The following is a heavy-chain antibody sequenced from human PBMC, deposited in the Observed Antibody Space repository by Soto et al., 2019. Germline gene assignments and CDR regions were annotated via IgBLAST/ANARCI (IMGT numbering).Heavy chain of an antibody. CDR1: GGSFIGYY. J-gene: IGHJ5*02. CDR2: INHSGST. Sequence: PSETLSLTCAVYGGSFIGYYWSWSRQPPGKGLEWIGEINHSGSTNYNPSLKSRVTISVDTSKDQFSLKLSSVTAADTAVYYCARGLKPHPWGQGTLVTVSS. V-gene: IGHV4-34*01. D-gene: IGHD3-9*01. CDR3: ARGLKPHP.